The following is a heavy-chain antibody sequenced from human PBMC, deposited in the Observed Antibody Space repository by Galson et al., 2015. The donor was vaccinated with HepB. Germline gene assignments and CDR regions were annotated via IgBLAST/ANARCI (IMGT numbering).Heavy chain of an antibody. V-gene: IGHV5-10-1*01. CDR3: ARHVAAAGEYYYYGMDV. CDR1: GYSFTSYW. J-gene: IGHJ6*02. Sequence: QSGAEVKKPGESLRISCKGSGYSFTSYWISWVRQMPGKGLEWMGRIDPSDSYTNYSPSFQGHVTISADKSISTAYLQWSSLKASDTAMYYCARHVAAAGEYYYYGMDVWGQGTTVTVSS. D-gene: IGHD6-13*01. CDR2: IDPSDSYT.